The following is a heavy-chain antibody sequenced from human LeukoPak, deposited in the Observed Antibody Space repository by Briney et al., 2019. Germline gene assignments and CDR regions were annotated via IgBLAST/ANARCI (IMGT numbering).Heavy chain of an antibody. CDR3: ARDPGYCSSAGCYGDY. D-gene: IGHD2-2*01. Sequence: ASVTVSCKASGYIFTDYYMHWVRQAPGQELGWMGWINPNSGGTNYAQKFQSRVTMTRDTSISTAYMELGRLRSDDTAVYYCARDPGYCSSAGCYGDYWGQGTPVTVSS. CDR2: INPNSGGT. CDR1: GYIFTDYY. V-gene: IGHV1-2*02. J-gene: IGHJ4*02.